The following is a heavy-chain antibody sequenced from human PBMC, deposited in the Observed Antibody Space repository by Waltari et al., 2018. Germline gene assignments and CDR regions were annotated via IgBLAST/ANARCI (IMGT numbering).Heavy chain of an antibody. D-gene: IGHD6-13*01. CDR1: GFTFSSYS. Sequence: CAASGFTFSSYSMNWVRQAPGKGLEWVSSISSSSSYIYYADSVKGRFTISRDNAKNSLYLQMNSLRAEDTAVYYCARPSSPKYYYYYYYMDVWGKGTTVIVSS. CDR3: ARPSSPKYYYYYYYMDV. V-gene: IGHV3-21*01. J-gene: IGHJ6*03. CDR2: ISSSSSYI.